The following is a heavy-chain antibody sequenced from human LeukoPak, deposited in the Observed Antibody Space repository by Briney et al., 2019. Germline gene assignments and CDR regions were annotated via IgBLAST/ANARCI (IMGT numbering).Heavy chain of an antibody. D-gene: IGHD5-24*01. V-gene: IGHV3-74*01. CDR1: GFTFSDSW. CDR2: INTDGSDT. Sequence: GGSLRLSCAASGFTFSDSWMHWVRQPPGKGLVGVSRINTDGSDTTYADSVKGRFTISRDTAKSTLYLQMHSLRAEDTAVYYCASRRDGYNFRGLDIWGQGTKVTASS. CDR3: ASRRDGYNFRGLDI. J-gene: IGHJ3*02.